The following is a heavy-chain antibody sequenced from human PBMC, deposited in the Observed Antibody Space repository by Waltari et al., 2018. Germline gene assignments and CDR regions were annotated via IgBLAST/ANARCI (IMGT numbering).Heavy chain of an antibody. D-gene: IGHD5-12*01. CDR2: IYYSGNT. Sequence: QLQLQESGAGLVKPSETLSLTCTVSGDPISRSSYSWGWIRQSPGKGLEWIGPIYYSGNTYYNPTLKSRVTISGDTSKNQFSLKLSSVTAADTAVYYCARHWKRNGYRFDPWGQGTLVTVSS. CDR3: ARHWKRNGYRFDP. J-gene: IGHJ5*02. CDR1: GDPISRSSYS. V-gene: IGHV4-39*01.